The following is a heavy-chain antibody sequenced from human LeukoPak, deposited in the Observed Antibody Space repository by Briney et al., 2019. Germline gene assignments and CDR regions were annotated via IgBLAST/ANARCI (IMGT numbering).Heavy chain of an antibody. Sequence: SETLSLTCTVSGGSISSSSYYWGWIRQPPGKGLEWIGEIYHSGSTNYNPSLKSRVTISVDKSKNQFSLKLSSVTAADTAMYYCARLAPYSSGPHFDYWGQGILVTVSS. J-gene: IGHJ4*02. D-gene: IGHD6-19*01. V-gene: IGHV4-39*07. CDR1: GGSISSSSYY. CDR2: IYHSGST. CDR3: ARLAPYSSGPHFDY.